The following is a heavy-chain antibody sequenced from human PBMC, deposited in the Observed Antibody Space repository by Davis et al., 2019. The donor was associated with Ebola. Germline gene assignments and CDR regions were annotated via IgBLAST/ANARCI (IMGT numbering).Heavy chain of an antibody. CDR3: ARVNYDCWSGYANWFDP. J-gene: IGHJ5*02. Sequence: SGTLTPPFNAPGGPISSYHCSWIPQPPGKGLEGLGYIYYSGSINYNPSLKSRVTISVDTSKNQFSLKLSSVTAADTAVYYCARVNYDCWSGYANWFDPWGQGTMVTVSS. D-gene: IGHD3-3*01. CDR2: IYYSGSI. V-gene: IGHV4-59*01. CDR1: GGPISSYH.